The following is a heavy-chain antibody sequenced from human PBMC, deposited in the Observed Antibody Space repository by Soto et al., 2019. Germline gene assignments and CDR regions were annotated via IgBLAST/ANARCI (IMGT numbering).Heavy chain of an antibody. D-gene: IGHD6-13*01. CDR1: GYTLTSYD. Sequence: GAPVKGSLQGSGYTLTSYDIKWVRQATGQGLEWMGWMNPNSGNTGYAQKFQGRVTMTRNTSISTAYMELSSLRSEDTAVYYCARGSAGNFDYWGQGTLVTVSS. J-gene: IGHJ4*02. V-gene: IGHV1-8*01. CDR3: ARGSAGNFDY. CDR2: MNPNSGNT.